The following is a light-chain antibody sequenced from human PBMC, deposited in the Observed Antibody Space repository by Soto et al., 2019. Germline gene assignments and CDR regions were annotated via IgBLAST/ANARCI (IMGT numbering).Light chain of an antibody. Sequence: DIVMTQSPLSLPVTPGEPASISCRSSQSLRHHNGYYYLDWYLQKPGQSPQVLIYLGSNRASGVPDRVSGSGSGTVFTLKISRVEAEDVGAYYCIQTLHAPYSFGQGTKLEIK. J-gene: IGKJ2*01. V-gene: IGKV2-28*01. CDR3: IQTLHAPYS. CDR1: QSLRHHNGYYY. CDR2: LGS.